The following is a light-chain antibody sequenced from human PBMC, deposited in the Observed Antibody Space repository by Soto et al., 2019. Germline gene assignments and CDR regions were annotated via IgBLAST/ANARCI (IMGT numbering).Light chain of an antibody. Sequence: QSALTQPASVSGSPGQSITISCTGTSGDVGAYKYVSWYQQHPGKVPKLIIYGVSNRPSGVSNRFSGSKSGNTAFLTISGLQPEDEADYYCSSFTGTTTLDVFGTGTKVTVL. CDR3: SSFTGTTTLDV. CDR2: GVS. J-gene: IGLJ1*01. V-gene: IGLV2-14*03. CDR1: SGDVGAYKY.